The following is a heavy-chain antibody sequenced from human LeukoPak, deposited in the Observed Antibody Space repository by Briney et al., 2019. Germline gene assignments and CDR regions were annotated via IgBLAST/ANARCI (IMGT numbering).Heavy chain of an antibody. J-gene: IGHJ4*02. Sequence: GGTLRLSCAASGFSFRSHGMNWVRQAPGKGLEWVSGISPRGDITYYKDSVRGRFTISRDNFKNTVSLQLNSLRAEDTAVYYCARQVYDSSGYSTDFDYWGQGTLVTVSS. D-gene: IGHD3-22*01. CDR1: GFSFRSHG. CDR3: ARQVYDSSGYSTDFDY. CDR2: ISPRGDIT. V-gene: IGHV3-23*01.